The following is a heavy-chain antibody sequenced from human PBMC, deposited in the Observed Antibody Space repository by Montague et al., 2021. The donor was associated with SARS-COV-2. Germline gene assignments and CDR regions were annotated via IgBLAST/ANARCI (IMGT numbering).Heavy chain of an antibody. D-gene: IGHD3-3*01. CDR1: GGSVSSGSYY. CDR2: IYYSGST. CDR3: AGDPWRITIFGVVTRYGMDV. Sequence: SETLSLTCTVSGGSVSSGSYYWSWIRQPPGKGLEWIGYIYYSGSTNYNPSLKSRVTISVDTSKNQFSLKLSSVTAADTAVYYCAGDPWRITIFGVVTRYGMDVWGQGTTVTVSS. V-gene: IGHV4-61*01. J-gene: IGHJ6*02.